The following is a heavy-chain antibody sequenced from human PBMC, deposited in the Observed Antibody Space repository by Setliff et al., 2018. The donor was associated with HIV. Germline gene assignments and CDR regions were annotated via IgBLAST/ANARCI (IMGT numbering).Heavy chain of an antibody. CDR3: ARHSITLVVGVPERDDAFDI. Sequence: SETLSLTCAVYGGSFSEYYWSWIRQPPGKGLEWIGYIYYSGSTNYNPSLKSRVTISVDTSKNQFSLKLSSVTAADTAVYYCARHSITLVVGVPERDDAFDIWGQGTMVTVSS. V-gene: IGHV4-59*08. CDR1: GGSFSEYY. D-gene: IGHD3-22*01. J-gene: IGHJ3*02. CDR2: IYYSGST.